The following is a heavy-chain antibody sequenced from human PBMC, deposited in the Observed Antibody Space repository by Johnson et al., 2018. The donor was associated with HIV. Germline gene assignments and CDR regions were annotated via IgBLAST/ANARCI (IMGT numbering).Heavy chain of an antibody. Sequence: QVQLLESGGGVVQPGRSLRLSCVVSGFTFSSYAMHWVRQAPGKGLEWVALISYDGRNRYYGDSVKGRFTISRDNFENTLYLQMNSLRAEDTAVYYCASLYAFDIWGQGTMVTVSS. CDR3: ASLYAFDI. J-gene: IGHJ3*02. CDR1: GFTFSSYA. CDR2: ISYDGRNR. V-gene: IGHV3-30*04.